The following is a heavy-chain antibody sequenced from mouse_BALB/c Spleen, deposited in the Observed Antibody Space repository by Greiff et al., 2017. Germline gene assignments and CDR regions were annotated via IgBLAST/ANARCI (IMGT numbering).Heavy chain of an antibody. J-gene: IGHJ3*01. V-gene: IGHV2-2*02. Sequence: QVQLKESGPGLVQPSQSLSITCTVSGFSLTSYGVHWVRQSPGKGLEWLGVIWSGGSTDYNAAFISRLSISKDNSKSQVFFKMNSLQANDTAIYYCARKGRYDVAWFAYWGQGTLVAVSA. D-gene: IGHD2-14*01. CDR2: IWSGGST. CDR1: GFSLTSYG. CDR3: ARKGRYDVAWFAY.